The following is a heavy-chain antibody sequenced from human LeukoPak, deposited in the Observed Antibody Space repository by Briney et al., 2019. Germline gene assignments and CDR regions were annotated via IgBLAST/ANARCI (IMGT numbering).Heavy chain of an antibody. J-gene: IGHJ4*02. D-gene: IGHD4-17*01. CDR2: ISNGGNTI. CDR3: ARDYGRHYFDY. V-gene: IGHV3-11*04. CDR1: GFTFSDYY. Sequence: GGSLRLSCAASGFTFSDYYMSWIRQAPGKGLEWIAYISNGGNTIQYADSVEGRFTISRDDAKNSLYLQMNSLRAEDTAVYYCARDYGRHYFDYWGQGTLVTVSS.